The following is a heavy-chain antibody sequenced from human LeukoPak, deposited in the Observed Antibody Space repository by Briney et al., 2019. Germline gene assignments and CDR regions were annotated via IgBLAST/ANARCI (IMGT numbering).Heavy chain of an antibody. J-gene: IGHJ4*02. CDR2: INHSGST. Sequence: SETLSLTCTVSGGSISSGDYYWGWIRQPPGKGLEWIGEINHSGSTNYNPSLKSRVTISVDTSKNQFSLKLSSVTAADTAVYYCARRKVNIVVVPAAPFDYWGQGTLVTVSS. CDR3: ARRKVNIVVVPAAPFDY. CDR1: GGSISSGDYY. V-gene: IGHV4-39*07. D-gene: IGHD2-2*01.